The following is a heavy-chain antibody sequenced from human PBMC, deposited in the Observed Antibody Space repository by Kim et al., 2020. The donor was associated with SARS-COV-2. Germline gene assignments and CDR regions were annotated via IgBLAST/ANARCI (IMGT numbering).Heavy chain of an antibody. CDR3: ARGPDILTGPIDR. Sequence: GYADSVKGRFIISRDNCNNFLYVQMNSLRVEDTAFYYWARGPDILTGPIDRWGQGTLVTVSS. J-gene: IGHJ5*02. D-gene: IGHD3-9*01. V-gene: IGHV3-20*03.